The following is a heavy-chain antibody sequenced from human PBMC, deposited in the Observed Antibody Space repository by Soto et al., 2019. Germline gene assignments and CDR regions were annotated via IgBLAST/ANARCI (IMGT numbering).Heavy chain of an antibody. CDR1: GGTFSSYT. V-gene: IGHV1-69*02. CDR3: ARNGGGDCGGDCYSGY. Sequence: QVQLVQSGAEVKKPGSSVKVSCKASGGTFSSYTISWVRQAPGQGLEWMGRIIPILGIANYAQKFQGRVTITGDKSTSTAYMGVGRLRSEDTAVYYWARNGGGDCGGDCYSGYWGQGTLVTVSS. CDR2: IIPILGIA. D-gene: IGHD2-21*02. J-gene: IGHJ4*02.